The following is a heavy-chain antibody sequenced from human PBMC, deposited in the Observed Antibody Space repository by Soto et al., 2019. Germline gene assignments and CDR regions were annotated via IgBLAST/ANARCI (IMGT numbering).Heavy chain of an antibody. CDR3: ARFRSSGGSCALSP. J-gene: IGHJ5*02. CDR1: GGSIRGNNW. Sequence: SDTLSLSWAVSGGSIRGNNWGSWVRQPPGKGLEWIGAIYPSGSTNYTPPLKSRVTVSVDKSKNQFSLKLSSVTAADTAVYYYARFRSSGGSCALSPWGQGTLVP. CDR2: IYPSGST. D-gene: IGHD2-15*01. V-gene: IGHV4-4*02.